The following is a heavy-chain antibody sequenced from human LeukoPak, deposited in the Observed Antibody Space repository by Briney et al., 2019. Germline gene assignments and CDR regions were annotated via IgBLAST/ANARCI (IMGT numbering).Heavy chain of an antibody. CDR1: GFTFSTYG. D-gene: IGHD5-24*01. V-gene: IGHV3-23*01. Sequence: GESLRLSCAASGFTFSTYGMNWVRQAPGKGLEWVSSVSGATGNSYYVGSVKGRFTISRDDSKNTLYLQMNSLRAEDTAVYYCAREMTIITYSFDSWGQGTLVTVSS. CDR3: AREMTIITYSFDS. CDR2: VSGATGNS. J-gene: IGHJ4*02.